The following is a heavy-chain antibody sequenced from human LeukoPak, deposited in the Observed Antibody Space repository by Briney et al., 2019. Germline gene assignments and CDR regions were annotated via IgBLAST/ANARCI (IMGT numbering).Heavy chain of an antibody. J-gene: IGHJ3*02. CDR1: GFTFSSYW. CDR2: INSDGSST. Sequence: GGSLRLSCAASGFTFSSYWMHWVRQAPGKGLVWVSRINSDGSSTSYADSVKGRVTISRDNAKNTLYLQMNSLRAEDTAVYYCARAHDYGDYRAFDIWGQGTMVTVSS. D-gene: IGHD4-17*01. CDR3: ARAHDYGDYRAFDI. V-gene: IGHV3-74*01.